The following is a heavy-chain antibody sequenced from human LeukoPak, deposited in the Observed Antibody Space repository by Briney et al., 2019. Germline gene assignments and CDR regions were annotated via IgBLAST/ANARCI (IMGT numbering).Heavy chain of an antibody. J-gene: IGHJ5*02. Sequence: GGSLRLSCAASGFTLSNYDMSWVRQAPGKGLEWVSSISTSSRYIYYKDSVRGRFTISRDDAKNSLYLEMNSLRAEDTAVYYCARADCSSSTCYLRRSWFDPWGQGTLVTVSS. V-gene: IGHV3-21*01. CDR1: GFTLSNYD. CDR3: ARADCSSSTCYLRRSWFDP. D-gene: IGHD2-2*01. CDR2: ISTSSRYI.